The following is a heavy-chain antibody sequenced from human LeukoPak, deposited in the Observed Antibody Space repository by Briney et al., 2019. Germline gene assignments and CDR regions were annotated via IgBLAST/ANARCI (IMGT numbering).Heavy chain of an antibody. CDR2: IYYSGST. V-gene: IGHV4-59*01. CDR1: GGSISSYY. D-gene: IGHD3-22*01. Sequence: PSETLSLTCTVSGGSISSYYWSWIRQPPGKGLEWIGYIYYSGSTNYNPSLKSRVTISVDTSKNQFSLKLSSVTAADTAVYYCARGLGYYYDSSDTNWFDPWGQGTLVTVSS. CDR3: ARGLGYYYDSSDTNWFDP. J-gene: IGHJ5*02.